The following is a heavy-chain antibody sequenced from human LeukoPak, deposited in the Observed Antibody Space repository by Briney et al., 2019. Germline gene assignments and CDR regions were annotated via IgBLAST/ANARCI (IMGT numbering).Heavy chain of an antibody. CDR3: ARGLVGATSRHYFDY. D-gene: IGHD1-26*01. Sequence: GGTLRLSCAASGFSSSNYSMNWVRQAPGKGLEWVSSISSSSSYIYYADSVRGRFTTSRDNAKNSLYLQMNSLRAEDTAVYYCARGLVGATSRHYFDYWGQGTLVTVSS. V-gene: IGHV3-21*01. J-gene: IGHJ4*02. CDR1: GFSSSNYS. CDR2: ISSSSSYI.